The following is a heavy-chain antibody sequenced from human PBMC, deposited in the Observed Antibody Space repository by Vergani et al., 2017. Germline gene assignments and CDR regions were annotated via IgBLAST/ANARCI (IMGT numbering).Heavy chain of an antibody. CDR3: GRVADFYGLGSRLLDL. J-gene: IGHJ5*02. CDR2: MYHSGST. D-gene: IGHD3-10*01. CDR1: GSSMSGYY. Sequence: QVRLQESGPGLVKPSETLSLTCGVSGSSMSGYYGSWIRQPQGKELEWIGYMYHSGSTNYNPSLETRVTISGDTSKNQFSLKLIYVTAADTAVYYCGRVADFYGLGSRLLDLWGQGILVTVSS. V-gene: IGHV4-59*01.